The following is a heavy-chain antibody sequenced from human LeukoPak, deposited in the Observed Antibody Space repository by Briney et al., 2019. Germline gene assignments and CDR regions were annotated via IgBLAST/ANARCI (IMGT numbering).Heavy chain of an antibody. CDR3: ARQSPRRIFGVSTPVAY. CDR1: GGSISSSSYY. CDR2: IYYSGST. V-gene: IGHV4-39*01. Sequence: PSETLSLTCTVSGGSISSSSYYWGWIRQPPGKGLEWIGSIYYSGSTYYNPSLKSRVTISVDTSNNQFSLKLSSVTAADTAVYYCARQSPRRIFGVSTPVAYWGQGTLVTVSS. J-gene: IGHJ4*02. D-gene: IGHD3-3*01.